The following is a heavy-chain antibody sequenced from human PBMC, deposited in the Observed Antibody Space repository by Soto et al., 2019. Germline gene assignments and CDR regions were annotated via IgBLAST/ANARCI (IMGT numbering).Heavy chain of an antibody. CDR3: TRQNGDFLEY. CDR2: IRTKANRYAT. Sequence: TLRLPGSACAITFSGSAMHWVRQASGKGLEWVGHIRTKANRYATVYAESVKGRFTNSRDDSKKTASLQVNSLKHEDTDVYYCTRQNGDFLEYWRQEARVSVSS. J-gene: IGHJ4*02. V-gene: IGHV3-73*01. CDR1: AITFSGSA. D-gene: IGHD4-17*01.